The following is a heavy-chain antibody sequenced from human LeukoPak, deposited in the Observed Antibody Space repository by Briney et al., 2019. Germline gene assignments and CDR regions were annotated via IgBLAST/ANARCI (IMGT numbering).Heavy chain of an antibody. V-gene: IGHV3-7*01. Sequence: GGSLRLSCAASGFTFRNNWMSWVRQAPGKGLEWVASVKEDGTEKYYVDSVKGRFTISRDNAKNSVHLQMNSLRAEDTSLYYCARVGWFGSKGALHDAFDIWGQGTRVTVSS. CDR3: ARVGWFGSKGALHDAFDI. J-gene: IGHJ3*02. D-gene: IGHD3-10*01. CDR2: VKEDGTEK. CDR1: GFTFRNNW.